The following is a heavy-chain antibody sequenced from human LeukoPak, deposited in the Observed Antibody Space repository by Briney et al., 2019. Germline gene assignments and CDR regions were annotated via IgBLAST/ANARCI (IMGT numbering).Heavy chain of an antibody. J-gene: IGHJ6*03. Sequence: GASVKVSCKASGYTFTSSGISWVRLAPGQGLEWLGWISGYNGNTNYAQILQGRVTMTTDTSTRTAYMELRSLRSDDTAVYYCARGPGGRSGFHPLEDHYYYYMDVWGKGTTVTVSS. V-gene: IGHV1-18*01. CDR2: ISGYNGNT. CDR1: GYTFTSSG. CDR3: ARGPGGRSGFHPLEDHYYYYMDV. D-gene: IGHD3-22*01.